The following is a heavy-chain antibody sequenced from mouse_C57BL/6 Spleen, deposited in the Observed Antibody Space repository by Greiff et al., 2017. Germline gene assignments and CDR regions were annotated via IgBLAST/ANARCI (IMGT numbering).Heavy chain of an antibody. V-gene: IGHV1-19*01. Sequence: EVQLQQSGPVLVKPGASVKMSCKASGYTFTDYYMNWVKQSPGKSLEWIGVINPYNGGTSYNQKFKGKATLTVDKSSSTAYMELNSLTSEDSAVYYCARGRLRDYDYWGQGTTLTVSS. D-gene: IGHD2-4*01. CDR3: ARGRLRDYDY. CDR1: GYTFTDYY. CDR2: INPYNGGT. J-gene: IGHJ2*01.